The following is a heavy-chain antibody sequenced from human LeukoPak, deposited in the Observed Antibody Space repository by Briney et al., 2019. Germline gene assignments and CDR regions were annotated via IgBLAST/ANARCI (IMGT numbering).Heavy chain of an antibody. CDR3: VSPTADYPFLYYFDS. Sequence: PGGSLRLSCAASGFSFSSYSIHWVRQAPGKGLEWVAVISSDGNSKNFALSVKGRFAISRGNSKNTLFLQMNNLRSEDTALYYCVSPTADYPFLYYFDSWGQGTLVTVSS. CDR2: ISSDGNSK. V-gene: IGHV3-30*09. CDR1: GFSFSSYS. J-gene: IGHJ4*02. D-gene: IGHD5-12*01.